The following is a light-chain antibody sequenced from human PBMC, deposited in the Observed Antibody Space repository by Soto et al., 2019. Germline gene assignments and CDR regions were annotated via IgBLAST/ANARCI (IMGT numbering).Light chain of an antibody. CDR2: GAS. J-gene: IGKJ1*01. Sequence: EIVLTQSPGTLSLSPGEGATLSCRASQSVSSGYLAWYLQKPGQAPRLLIYGASSRATGIPDRFSGSGSGTDFTLTISRLEPEDFAVYYCQQYASSPRTFGQGTKVDIK. CDR3: QQYASSPRT. V-gene: IGKV3-20*01. CDR1: QSVSSGY.